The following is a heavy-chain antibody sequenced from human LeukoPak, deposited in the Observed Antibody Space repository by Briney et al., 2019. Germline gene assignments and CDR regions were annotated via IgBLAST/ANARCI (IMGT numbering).Heavy chain of an antibody. D-gene: IGHD7-27*01. CDR1: GGSLSSHD. Sequence: PETLSLTCTVSGGSLSSHDCNWIRQPPGKGLEWIGNIYNNGRTSYNPSLKSRVTISVDTSKNQFSLKLTSVTAADTAVYYCARRAPDWGAPDAFDIWGQGTMLTVSS. CDR3: ARRAPDWGAPDAFDI. J-gene: IGHJ3*02. CDR2: IYNNGRT. V-gene: IGHV4-4*08.